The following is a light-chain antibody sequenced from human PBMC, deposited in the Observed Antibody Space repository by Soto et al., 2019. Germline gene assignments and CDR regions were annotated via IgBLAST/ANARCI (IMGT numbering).Light chain of an antibody. Sequence: DIQMTQSPSTLSGSVGDRVTITCRASQTISSWLAWYQQKPGKAPKLLIYKASTLKSGVPSRFSGSGSGTEFPLTISSRQPDVFETYYCKHYNSYSEAFGQGTKVELK. CDR2: KAS. CDR1: QTISSW. J-gene: IGKJ1*01. V-gene: IGKV1-5*03. CDR3: KHYNSYSEA.